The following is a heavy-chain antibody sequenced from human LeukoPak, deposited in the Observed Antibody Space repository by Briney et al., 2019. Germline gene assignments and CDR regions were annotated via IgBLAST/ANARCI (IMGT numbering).Heavy chain of an antibody. V-gene: IGHV1-2*02. CDR2: INPNSGGT. CDR3: ARGADTAMLPYYYYFMDV. J-gene: IGHJ6*03. CDR1: GYTFTGYY. Sequence: ASVKVSCKASGYTFTGYYMHWVRQAPGQGLEWMGWINPNSGGTNYAQKFQGRVTLTRDTSISTAYMELSRLRSDDTAVYYCARGADTAMLPYYYYFMDVWAKGTTVTVSS. D-gene: IGHD5-18*01.